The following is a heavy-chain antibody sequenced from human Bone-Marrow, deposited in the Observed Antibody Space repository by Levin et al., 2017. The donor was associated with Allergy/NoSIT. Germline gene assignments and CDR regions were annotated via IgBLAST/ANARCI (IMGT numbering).Heavy chain of an antibody. V-gene: IGHV4-61*02. CDR3: ARAGGSGTYYPNWFDP. D-gene: IGHD3-10*01. J-gene: IGHJ5*02. CDR2: IYSSGSA. Sequence: TASETLSLTCTVSGGSITSGGYYWSWIRQPAGKGLEWIGRIYSSGSANYNPTLMSRVTISLDTSKNQFSLRLSSVAAADTAVYYGARAGGSGTYYPNWFDPWGQGTLVTVSS. CDR1: GGSITSGGYY.